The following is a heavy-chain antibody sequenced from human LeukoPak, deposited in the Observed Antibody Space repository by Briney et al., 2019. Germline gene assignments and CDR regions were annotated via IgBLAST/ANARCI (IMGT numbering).Heavy chain of an antibody. CDR2: IYHSGST. D-gene: IGHD6-19*01. Sequence: SETLSLTCTVSGGSISSSSYYWGWLRQPPGTGLEWLGSIYHSGSTYYNPSLKSRVTISVDTSKNQFSLKLSSVTAADTAVYYCASTRGIAVAGPFDYWGQGTLVTVSS. CDR1: GGSISSSSYY. J-gene: IGHJ4*02. V-gene: IGHV4-39*07. CDR3: ASTRGIAVAGPFDY.